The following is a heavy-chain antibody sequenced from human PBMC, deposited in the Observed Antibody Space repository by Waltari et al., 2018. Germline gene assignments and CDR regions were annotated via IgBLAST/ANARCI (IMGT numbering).Heavy chain of an antibody. Sequence: EVQLVESGGGLVQPGGSLRLSFAASGFPFSSHLTAWGRQAPRKGLEWVAKISEDGNEKYHVDSVEGRFTISRDSAKKSLYLQMNSLRAEDTAVYYCARVLLVDYWSDAFDYWGQGTLVTVSS. CDR2: ISEDGNEK. D-gene: IGHD3-3*01. V-gene: IGHV3-7*03. CDR3: ARVLLVDYWSDAFDY. CDR1: GFPFSSHL. J-gene: IGHJ4*02.